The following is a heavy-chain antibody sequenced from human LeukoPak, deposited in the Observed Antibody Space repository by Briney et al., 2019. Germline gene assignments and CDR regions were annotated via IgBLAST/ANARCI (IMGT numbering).Heavy chain of an antibody. D-gene: IGHD3-3*01. J-gene: IGHJ4*02. CDR2: IYASGST. V-gene: IGHV4-61*02. CDR1: GGSISGGGYY. CDR3: ARLSLEWLSPFDY. Sequence: SETLSLTCTVSGGSISGGGYYWSWFRQPAGKGLEWIGRIYASGSTGYNPSLKSRVTISVDTSKNQFSLKLSSVTAADTAVYYCARLSLEWLSPFDYWGQGTLVTVSS.